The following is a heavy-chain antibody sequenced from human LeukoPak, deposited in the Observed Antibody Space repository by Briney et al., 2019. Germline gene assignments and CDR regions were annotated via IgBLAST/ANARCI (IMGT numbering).Heavy chain of an antibody. CDR3: AREPSYSGYASY. V-gene: IGHV3-7*05. CDR1: GFTFSAYW. J-gene: IGHJ4*02. CDR2: IKPDGNKQ. D-gene: IGHD5-12*01. Sequence: PGGSLRLSCAASGFTFSAYWLSWVRQAPGKGLEWVANIKPDGNKQHYEDSVKGRFTISRDNAKNSLYLQMNSLRAEDTAVYYCAREPSYSGYASYWGQGTLVTVSS.